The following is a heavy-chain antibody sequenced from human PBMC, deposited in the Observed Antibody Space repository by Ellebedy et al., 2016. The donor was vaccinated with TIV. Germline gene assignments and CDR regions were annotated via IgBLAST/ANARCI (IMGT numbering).Heavy chain of an antibody. D-gene: IGHD2-2*02. J-gene: IGHJ5*01. CDR2: IKQDGSEK. CDR1: GFTLSTYW. CDR3: ARSVVPAAIVWFNS. V-gene: IGHV3-7*02. Sequence: GGSLRLXXVASGFTLSTYWMTWIRQAPGKGLEWVANIKQDGSEKYYVDSVKGRSTISRDNANNSLYLQMNSLRAEDTAVYYCARSVVPAAIVWFNSWGQGTLVTVSS.